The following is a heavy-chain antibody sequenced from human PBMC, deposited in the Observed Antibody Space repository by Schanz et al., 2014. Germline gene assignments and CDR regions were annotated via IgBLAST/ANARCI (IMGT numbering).Heavy chain of an antibody. J-gene: IGHJ4*02. CDR2: ISDSGTYT. CDR3: AASSGWPPSTDY. Sequence: QVQVVQSGGGLVKPGGSLRLSCAASGFVFGDYYMTWIRQAPGKGLEWLSYISDSGTYTNYADSVKGRFTISRDNAKSSLYLQMNSLRVEDTAVYYCAASSGWPPSTDYWGQGTLXTVSS. V-gene: IGHV3-11*05. D-gene: IGHD6-19*01. CDR1: GFVFGDYY.